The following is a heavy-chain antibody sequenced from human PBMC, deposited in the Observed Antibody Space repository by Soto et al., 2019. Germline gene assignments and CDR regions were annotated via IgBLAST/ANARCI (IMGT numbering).Heavy chain of an antibody. CDR1: GGTLSNYG. V-gene: IGHV1-69*12. J-gene: IGHJ6*02. Sequence: QVQLVQSGAEVKKPGSSVRVSCKASGGTLSNYGISWVRQAPGQGLEWMGGIIPVFGTANYAQKFQGRVTITADESKSKVFMGVTSLRSEDTGVYFCSKSYATKISGTNYYAMDVWGQGTTVSVSS. CDR3: SKSYATKISGTNYYAMDV. CDR2: IIPVFGTA. D-gene: IGHD3-16*01.